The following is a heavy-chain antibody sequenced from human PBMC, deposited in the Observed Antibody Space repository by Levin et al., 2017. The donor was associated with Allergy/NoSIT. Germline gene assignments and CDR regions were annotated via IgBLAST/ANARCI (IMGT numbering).Heavy chain of an antibody. CDR1: GYSFTSYW. CDR2: IYPGDSDT. Sequence: GGSLRLSCKGSGYSFTSYWIGWVRQMPGKGLEWMGIIYPGDSDTRYSPSFEGQVTISVDKSISTAYLQWSSLKASDTAIYYCARGGPSFRSTLQYWGQGTLVTVSS. CDR3: ARGGPSFRSTLQY. D-gene: IGHD2-2*01. J-gene: IGHJ4*02. V-gene: IGHV5-51*01.